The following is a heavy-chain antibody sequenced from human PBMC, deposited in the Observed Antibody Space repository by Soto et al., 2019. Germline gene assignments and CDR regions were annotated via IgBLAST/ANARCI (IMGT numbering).Heavy chain of an antibody. D-gene: IGHD5-12*01. CDR3: ARDPYGGYIFDS. J-gene: IGHJ4*02. CDR1: GFLFRNYA. V-gene: IGHV3-30-3*01. Sequence: QVQLVESGGGVVQPGTSLRLSCAASGFLFRNYAMHWVRQSPAKGLEWLAVISFDGANIFYAGAAKGRFTISRDNSKQTLSLQLDSLRPEDTGVYFCARDPYGGYIFDSWGQGTQVTLSS. CDR2: ISFDGANI.